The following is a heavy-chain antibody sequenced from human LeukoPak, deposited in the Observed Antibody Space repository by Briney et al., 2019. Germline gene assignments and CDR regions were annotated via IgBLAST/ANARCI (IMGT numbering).Heavy chain of an antibody. V-gene: IGHV5-51*01. CDR3: ARHQTAMVPGVDY. J-gene: IGHJ4*02. CDR2: IYPGDSDT. Sequence: GESLKISCKGSGYSFTSYWIGRVRQMPGKGLEWMGIIYPGDSDTRYSPSFQGQVTISADKSISTAYLQWSSLKASDTAMYYCARHQTAMVPGVDYWGQGTLVTVSS. CDR1: GYSFTSYW. D-gene: IGHD5-18*01.